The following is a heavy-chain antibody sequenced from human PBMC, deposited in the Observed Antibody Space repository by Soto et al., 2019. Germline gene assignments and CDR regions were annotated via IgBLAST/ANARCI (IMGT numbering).Heavy chain of an antibody. J-gene: IGHJ6*02. Sequence: SETLSLTCAVYGGSFSGYYWSWIRQPPGKGLEWIGEINHSGSTNYNPSLKSRVTISVDTSKNQFSLKLSSVTAADTAVYYCARGGRYSSSCYGVYYYGMDVWGQGTTVTVSS. V-gene: IGHV4-34*01. CDR1: GGSFSGYY. CDR3: ARGGRYSSSCYGVYYYGMDV. CDR2: INHSGST. D-gene: IGHD6-13*01.